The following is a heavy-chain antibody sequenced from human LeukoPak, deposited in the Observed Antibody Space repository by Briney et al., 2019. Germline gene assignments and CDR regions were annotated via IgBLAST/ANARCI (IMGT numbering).Heavy chain of an antibody. V-gene: IGHV3-23*01. J-gene: IGHJ6*04. CDR2: ICGSGGST. Sequence: GGSLRLSCAASGFTFSSYAMRWVRQAPGKGLERVSAICGSGGSTYYADSVKGRFTISRENSKNTLYLQMNSLRAEDTVVYYCAKVFYGSGLDVWGKGTTVTVSS. CDR1: GFTFSSYA. D-gene: IGHD3-10*01. CDR3: AKVFYGSGLDV.